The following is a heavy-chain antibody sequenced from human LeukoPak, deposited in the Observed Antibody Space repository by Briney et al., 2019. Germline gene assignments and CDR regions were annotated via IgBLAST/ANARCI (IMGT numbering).Heavy chain of an antibody. J-gene: IGHJ4*02. CDR1: GFTFSSYS. CDR2: ISSSSSTI. D-gene: IGHD1-26*01. CDR3: AREDGSSYYFDY. Sequence: PGGFLRLSCAASGFTFSSYSMNWVRQAPGKGLKWVSYISSSSSTIYYADSVKGRLTISRDNAKNSLWLQMNSLRAEDTVVYYCAREDGSSYYFDYWGQGTLVTVSS. V-gene: IGHV3-48*04.